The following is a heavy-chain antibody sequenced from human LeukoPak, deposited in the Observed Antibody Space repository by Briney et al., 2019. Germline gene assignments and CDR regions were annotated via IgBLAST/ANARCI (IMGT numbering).Heavy chain of an antibody. J-gene: IGHJ4*02. CDR2: IYFRGTT. CDR3: TRDPTSWAGFFDY. V-gene: IGHV4-59*01. Sequence: KTSDTLSLTCTVSRGSSVTYYWTWIRQPPGKGLEWIGYIYFRGTTSYNPSLKTRVTISVDTSKNVLSLNLKSVTAADTALYYCTRDPTSWAGFFDYWGQGIPVTVSS. D-gene: IGHD2-2*01. CDR1: RGSSVTYY.